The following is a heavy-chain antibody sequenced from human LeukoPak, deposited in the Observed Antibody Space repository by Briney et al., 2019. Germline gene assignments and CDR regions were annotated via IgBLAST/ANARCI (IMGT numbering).Heavy chain of an antibody. CDR3: ARILVTPDTIEYCSGGSCYFDY. CDR1: GFTFSSYA. D-gene: IGHD2-15*01. Sequence: GGSLRLSCAASGFTFSSYAMNWVRQAPGKGLEWVSGTGSTGVSTFYADSVKGRFTISRDNSKNTLYLQMNSLRAEDTAVYYCARILVTPDTIEYCSGGSCYFDYWGQGTLVTVSS. J-gene: IGHJ4*02. CDR2: TGSTGVST. V-gene: IGHV3-23*01.